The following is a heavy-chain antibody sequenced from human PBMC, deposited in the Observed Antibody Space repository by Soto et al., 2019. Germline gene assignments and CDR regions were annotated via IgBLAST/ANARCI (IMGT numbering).Heavy chain of an antibody. CDR3: ARGMVVTAIPNWFDP. V-gene: IGHV1-69*13. D-gene: IGHD2-21*02. CDR1: GGTFSSYA. J-gene: IGHJ5*02. CDR2: IIPIFGTA. Sequence: SVKVSCKASGGTFSSYAISWVRQAPGQGLEWMGGIIPIFGTANYAQKFQGRVTITADESTSTAYMELSSLRSEDTAVYYCARGMVVTAIPNWFDPWGQGTLVTVSS.